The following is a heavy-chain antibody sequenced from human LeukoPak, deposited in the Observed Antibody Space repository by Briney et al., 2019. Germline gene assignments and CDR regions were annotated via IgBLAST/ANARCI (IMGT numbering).Heavy chain of an antibody. V-gene: IGHV1-18*04. D-gene: IGHD4-17*01. J-gene: IGHJ3*02. CDR1: GYTFTSYG. Sequence: GASVKVSCKASGYTFTSYGIGWVRQAPGQGREWMGWIRAYNGNTNYAQKLQGRVTMTTDTSTSTAYMELRSLRSDDTAVYYCARDPTDAFDIWGQGTMVTVSS. CDR2: IRAYNGNT. CDR3: ARDPTDAFDI.